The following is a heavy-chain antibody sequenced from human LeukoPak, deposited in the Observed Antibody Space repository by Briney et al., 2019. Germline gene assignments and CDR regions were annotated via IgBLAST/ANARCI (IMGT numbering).Heavy chain of an antibody. V-gene: IGHV5-51*01. CDR1: GYSFITYR. CDR3: ARDEPRYSGYDYYYYGMDV. J-gene: IGHJ6*02. D-gene: IGHD5-12*01. CDR2: IYPGDSDT. Sequence: GESLKISCKGSGYSFITYRIGWVRQMPGKGLEWMGIIYPGDSDTRYSPSFQGQVTISADKSISTAYLQWSSLKASDTAMYYCARDEPRYSGYDYYYYGMDVWGQGTTVTVSS.